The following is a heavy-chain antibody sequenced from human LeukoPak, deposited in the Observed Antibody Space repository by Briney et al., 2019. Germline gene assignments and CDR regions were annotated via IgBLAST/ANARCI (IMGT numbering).Heavy chain of an antibody. V-gene: IGHV1-2*02. J-gene: IGHJ5*02. CDR1: GYTFTGHY. D-gene: IGHD2-2*02. Sequence: ASVKVSCKASGYTFTGHYMHWVRQAPGQGLEWMGWINPNTGGTNYAQNFKGRVIMTRDTSISTAYMELSSLRSEDTAVYYCARVIVVLPAAIILDPWGQGTLVTVSS. CDR3: ARVIVVLPAAIILDP. CDR2: INPNTGGT.